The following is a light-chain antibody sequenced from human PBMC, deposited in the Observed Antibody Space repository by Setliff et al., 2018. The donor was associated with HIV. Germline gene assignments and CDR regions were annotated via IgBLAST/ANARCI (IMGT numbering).Light chain of an antibody. CDR3: SSYTSSSTYV. Sequence: QSVLTQPASVSGSPGQSITISCTGTSSDVGNYNLVSWYQQHPGKAPKLMIFEVSKWPSGVSNRFSGSKSGNTASLTISGLQAEDEADYYCSSYTSSSTYVFGTGTKVTVL. V-gene: IGLV2-14*02. J-gene: IGLJ1*01. CDR2: EVS. CDR1: SSDVGNYNL.